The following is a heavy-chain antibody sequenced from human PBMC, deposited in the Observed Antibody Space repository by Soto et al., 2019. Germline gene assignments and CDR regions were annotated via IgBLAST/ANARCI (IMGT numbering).Heavy chain of an antibody. CDR1: GGSISSGDYY. V-gene: IGHV4-30-4*01. CDR2: IYYSGRT. CDR3: ARGRMVRYFEPLPYFDY. J-gene: IGHJ4*02. D-gene: IGHD3-9*01. Sequence: QVQLQESGPGLVKPSQTLSLTCTVSGGSISSGDYYWSWIRQPPGKGLEWIGYIYYSGRTYYNPSLKSRVTISVDTSKNQFSLKLSSVTAADTAVYYCARGRMVRYFEPLPYFDYWGQGTLVTVSS.